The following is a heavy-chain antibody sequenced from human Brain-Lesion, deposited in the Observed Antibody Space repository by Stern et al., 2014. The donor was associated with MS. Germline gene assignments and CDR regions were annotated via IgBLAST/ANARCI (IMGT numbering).Heavy chain of an antibody. CDR3: ARGRVVPGFQYYATDV. J-gene: IGHJ6*02. D-gene: IGHD2-2*01. Sequence: QLQLQESGPGLVKPSQTLSLSCTVSGGSISSGGYYWSWIRQPAGKGLEWIGRIFNSGSTSYNPSLKSRGTKLIEKAKNHFSLRLNSMPAADTAVYYCARGRVVPGFQYYATDVWGQGTTVIVSS. CDR1: GGSISSGGYY. CDR2: IFNSGST. V-gene: IGHV4-61*02.